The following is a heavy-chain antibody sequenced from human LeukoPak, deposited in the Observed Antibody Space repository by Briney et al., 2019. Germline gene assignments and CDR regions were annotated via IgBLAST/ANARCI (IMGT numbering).Heavy chain of an antibody. CDR1: GYTFLSYY. V-gene: IGHV1-2*02. CDR3: GRGVQSFDP. CDR2: IRPMTGDT. Sequence: ASVKVSSKASGYTFLSYYIHWVRQAPGQGLEWLGYIRPMTGDTNYAQKFQDRVTFSMDTSTATAYMELRSLRSDDTAFYYCGRGVQSFDPWGQGTLVTVSS. J-gene: IGHJ5*02.